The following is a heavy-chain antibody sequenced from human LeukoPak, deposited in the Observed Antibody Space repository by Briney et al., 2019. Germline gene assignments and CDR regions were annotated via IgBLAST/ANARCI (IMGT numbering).Heavy chain of an antibody. J-gene: IGHJ4*02. V-gene: IGHV3-30*18. CDR3: AKEGEMATIAAFDY. Sequence: PGGSLRLSCAASGFTFSSYGMHWVRQAPGKGLEGVAVISYDGSNKYYADSVKGRFTISRDNSKNTLYLQMNSLRAEDTAVYYCAKEGEMATIAAFDYWGQGTLVTVSS. CDR1: GFTFSSYG. CDR2: ISYDGSNK. D-gene: IGHD5-24*01.